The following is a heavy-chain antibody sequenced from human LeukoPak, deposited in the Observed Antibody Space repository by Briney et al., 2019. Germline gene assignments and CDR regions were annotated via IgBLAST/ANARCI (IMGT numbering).Heavy chain of an antibody. D-gene: IGHD2-2*01. CDR1: GGSISSYY. Sequence: SETLSLTCTVSGGSISSYYWSWIRQPPGKGLEWIGHIYYSGSTNYNPSLKSRVTISVDTSKNQFSLKLSSVTAADTAVYYCATSMTRTYYFDYWGQGTLVTVSS. CDR3: ATSMTRTYYFDY. J-gene: IGHJ4*02. V-gene: IGHV4-59*01. CDR2: IYYSGST.